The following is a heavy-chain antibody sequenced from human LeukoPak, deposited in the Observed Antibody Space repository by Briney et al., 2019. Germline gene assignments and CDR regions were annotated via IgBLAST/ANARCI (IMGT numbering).Heavy chain of an antibody. D-gene: IGHD3-22*01. J-gene: IGHJ3*02. V-gene: IGHV3-7*01. CDR2: IKQDGNEK. Sequence: GGSLRLSCAASGFTFSMSWMNWVRQAPGKGLEWVANIKQDGNEKYYVDSVKGRFTISRDNAKNSLYLQMNSLRAEDTAVYYCARPNYYDSSGYYYPDKDAFDIWGQGTMVTVSS. CDR1: GFTFSMSW. CDR3: ARPNYYDSSGYYYPDKDAFDI.